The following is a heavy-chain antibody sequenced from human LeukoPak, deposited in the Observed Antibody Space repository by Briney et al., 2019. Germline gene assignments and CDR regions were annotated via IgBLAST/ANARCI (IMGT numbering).Heavy chain of an antibody. CDR3: ARDYYSNYDAFDI. CDR2: ISYDGSNK. Sequence: GGSLRLSCAASGFTFSSYAMHWVRQAPGKGLEWVAVISYDGSNKYYADSVKGRFTISRDNSKNTLYLQMNSLRAEDTAVYYCARDYYSNYDAFDIWGQGTMVTVSS. D-gene: IGHD4-11*01. CDR1: GFTFSSYA. J-gene: IGHJ3*02. V-gene: IGHV3-30-3*01.